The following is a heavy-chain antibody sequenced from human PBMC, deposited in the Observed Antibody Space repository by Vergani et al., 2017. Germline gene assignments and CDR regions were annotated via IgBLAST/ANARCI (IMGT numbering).Heavy chain of an antibody. V-gene: IGHV3-48*01. CDR2: ISSSSSTI. CDR1: GFTFSSYS. J-gene: IGHJ3*02. CDR3: ARDTTNEDDAFDI. Sequence: EVQLVESGGGLVQPGGSLRLSCAASGFTFSSYSMNWVRQAPGKGREWVSYISSSSSTIYYADSVKGRFTISRDNSKNTLYLQMNSLRAEDTAVYYCARDTTNEDDAFDIWGQGTMVTVSS. D-gene: IGHD2-8*01.